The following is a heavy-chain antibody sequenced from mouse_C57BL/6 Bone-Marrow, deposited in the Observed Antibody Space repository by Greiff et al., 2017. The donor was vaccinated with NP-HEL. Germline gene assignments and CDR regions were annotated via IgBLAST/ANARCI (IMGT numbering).Heavy chain of an antibody. Sequence: VQLQQSGPGLVQPSQSLSITCTVSGFSLTSYGVHWVRQSPGKGLEWLGVIWRGGSTDYNAAFMSRLSITKDNSKSQVFFKMNSLQADDTAIYYCAKKYGSSFYAMDYWGQGTSVTVSS. CDR2: IWRGGST. D-gene: IGHD1-1*01. CDR1: GFSLTSYG. CDR3: AKKYGSSFYAMDY. J-gene: IGHJ4*01. V-gene: IGHV2-5*01.